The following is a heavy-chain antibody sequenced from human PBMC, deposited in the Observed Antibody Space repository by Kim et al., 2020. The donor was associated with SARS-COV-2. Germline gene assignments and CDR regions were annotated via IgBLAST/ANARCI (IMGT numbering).Heavy chain of an antibody. Sequence: ASVKVSCKASGYTFTSYYMHWVRQAPGQGLEWMGIINPSGGSTSYAQKFQGRVTMTRDTSTSTVYMELSSLRSEDTAVYYCARDFLRSSWYRTNNADYGMDIWGQGTTVTVSS. CDR1: GYTFTSYY. D-gene: IGHD6-13*01. J-gene: IGHJ6*02. V-gene: IGHV1-46*01. CDR3: ARDFLRSSWYRTNNADYGMDI. CDR2: INPSGGST.